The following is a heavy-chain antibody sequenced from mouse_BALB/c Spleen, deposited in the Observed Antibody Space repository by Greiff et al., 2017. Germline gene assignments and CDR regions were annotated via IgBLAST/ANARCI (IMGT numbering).Heavy chain of an antibody. Sequence: VQLQQSGPGLVAPSQSLSITCTVSGFSLTSYDISWIRQPPGKGLEWLGVIWTGGGTNYNSAFMSRLSISKDNSKSQVFLKMNSLQTDDTAIYYCVGVPYYRSHFDYWGQGTTLTVSS. V-gene: IGHV2-9-2*01. CDR1: GFSLTSYD. J-gene: IGHJ2*01. D-gene: IGHD2-14*01. CDR3: VGVPYYRSHFDY. CDR2: IWTGGGT.